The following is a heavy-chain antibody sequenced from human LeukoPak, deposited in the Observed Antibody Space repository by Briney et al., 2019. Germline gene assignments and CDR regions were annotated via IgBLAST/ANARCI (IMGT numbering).Heavy chain of an antibody. CDR1: GGSISSYY. J-gene: IGHJ4*02. Sequence: SETLSLTCTVSGGSISSYYWSWIRQPPGKGLEWIGYIHYSGSTNYNPSLKSRVTISVDTSKNQFSLKLSSVTAADTAVYYCARRYSSGWYLLDYWGQGTLVTVSS. CDR2: IHYSGST. V-gene: IGHV4-59*01. CDR3: ARRYSSGWYLLDY. D-gene: IGHD6-19*01.